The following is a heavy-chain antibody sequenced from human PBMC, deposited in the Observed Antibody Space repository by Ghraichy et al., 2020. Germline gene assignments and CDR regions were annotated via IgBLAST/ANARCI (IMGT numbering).Heavy chain of an antibody. J-gene: IGHJ4*02. CDR3: AMRGYSGWAFDY. CDR1: GFTFSTYS. CDR2: ISSSRSYI. D-gene: IGHD6-19*01. V-gene: IGHV3-21*01. Sequence: ESLNISCAASGFTFSTYSMNWVRQAPGKGLEWVSSISSSRSYIYYADSVKGRFTISRDNAKNSLYLQMNSLRAEDTAVYYCAMRGYSGWAFDYWGQGTLVTVSS.